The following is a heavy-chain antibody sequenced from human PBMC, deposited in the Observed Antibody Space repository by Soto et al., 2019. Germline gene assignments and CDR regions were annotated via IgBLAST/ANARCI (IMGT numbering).Heavy chain of an antibody. J-gene: IGHJ5*02. CDR3: ARAERLVGWFDP. CDR2: ISYDGSNK. Sequence: GGSLRLSCAASGFTFSSYAMHWVRQAPGKGLEWVAVISYDGSNKYYADSVKGRFTISRDNSKNTLYLQMNSLRAEDTAVYYCARAERLVGWFDPWGQGTLVTISS. CDR1: GFTFSSYA. V-gene: IGHV3-30-3*01. D-gene: IGHD1-26*01.